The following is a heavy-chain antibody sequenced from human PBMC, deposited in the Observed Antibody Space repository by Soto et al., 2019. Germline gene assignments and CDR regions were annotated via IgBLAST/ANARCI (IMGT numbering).Heavy chain of an antibody. D-gene: IGHD1-1*01. CDR2: ISATGRN. CDR1: GGSITDYS. V-gene: IGHV4-4*07. Sequence: QVQLQASGPGRVKPSETLSLTCSVSGGSITDYSWNWIRQSAGKGLEWIGRISATGRNQVNPSLQSRVTMSLDTCKNQLSLKLTLVTAADTAVDYCEWESGENWSDEAYWGQGTLVTVSS. J-gene: IGHJ4*02. CDR3: EWESGENWSDEAY.